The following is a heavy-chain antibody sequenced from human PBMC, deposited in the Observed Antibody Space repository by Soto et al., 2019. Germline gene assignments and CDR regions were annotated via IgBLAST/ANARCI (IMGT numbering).Heavy chain of an antibody. D-gene: IGHD2-15*01. CDR3: AKLNGRYCSGGSCYGGFDY. CDR1: GFTFSSYG. Sequence: TGGSLRLSCAASGFTFSSYGMHWVRQAPCKGLEWVAVISYDGSNKYYADSVKGRFTISRDNSKNTLYLQMNSLRAEDTAVYYCAKLNGRYCSGGSCYGGFDYWGQET. CDR2: ISYDGSNK. V-gene: IGHV3-30*18. J-gene: IGHJ4*02.